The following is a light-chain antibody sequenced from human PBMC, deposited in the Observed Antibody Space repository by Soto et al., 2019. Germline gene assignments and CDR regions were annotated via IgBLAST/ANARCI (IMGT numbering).Light chain of an antibody. J-gene: IGLJ1*01. CDR3: FSFPTTSNHV. CDR2: EVN. CDR1: SSDIGAYDY. Sequence: QSALTQPASLSGSPGQSITISCTGTSSDIGAYDYVSWFQQHPGKAPKLMISEVNNRPSGVSNRFSGSKSGNTAYLTISGLQVEDEAEYFCFSFPTTSNHVFGNGTKVTV. V-gene: IGLV2-14*01.